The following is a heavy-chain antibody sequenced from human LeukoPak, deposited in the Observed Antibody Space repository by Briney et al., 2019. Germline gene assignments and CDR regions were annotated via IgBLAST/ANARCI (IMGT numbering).Heavy chain of an antibody. CDR1: GFTFSDYN. CDR3: ARVRYDYVWGSYRYMLSFDY. D-gene: IGHD3-16*02. Sequence: GGSLRLSCAASGFTFSDYNMNWVRQAPGKGLEWVSYITDSGNTIHYADSVKGRFTISRDNAKNSLYLQMNSLRAEDTAVYYCARVRYDYVWGSYRYMLSFDYWGQGTLVTVSS. CDR2: ITDSGNTI. V-gene: IGHV3-11*04. J-gene: IGHJ4*02.